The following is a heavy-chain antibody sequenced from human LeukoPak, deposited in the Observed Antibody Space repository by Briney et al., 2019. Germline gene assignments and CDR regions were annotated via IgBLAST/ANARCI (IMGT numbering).Heavy chain of an antibody. CDR2: ISGSGGST. Sequence: PGGSLRLSCAASGFTFSSYAMSWVRQAPGKGLEWVSAISGSGGSTYYADSVKGRFTISRDNSKNTLYLQMNSLRAEDTAVYYCAKGTMVQGVISMFDYWGQGTLVTVSS. CDR1: GFTFSSYA. V-gene: IGHV3-23*01. CDR3: AKGTMVQGVISMFDY. J-gene: IGHJ4*02. D-gene: IGHD3-10*01.